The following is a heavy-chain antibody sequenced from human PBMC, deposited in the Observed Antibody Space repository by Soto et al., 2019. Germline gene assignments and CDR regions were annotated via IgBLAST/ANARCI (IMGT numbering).Heavy chain of an antibody. V-gene: IGHV4-4*02. D-gene: IGHD2-21*01. CDR1: GDSVNTHDW. CDR2: ISHNDLK. Sequence: SETLSLTCAVSGDSVNTHDWWAWVRQPPGKRPERIGEISHNDLKNYHPFLKTRLSFSISRDRSSLQFSLSLRSVTATDTAVYLCARRTSSGAIPXWGQGKMVTVSX. CDR3: ARRTSSGAIPX. J-gene: IGHJ4*02.